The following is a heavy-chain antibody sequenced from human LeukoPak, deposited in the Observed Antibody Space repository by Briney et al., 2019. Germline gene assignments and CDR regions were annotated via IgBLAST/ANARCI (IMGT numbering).Heavy chain of an antibody. J-gene: IGHJ3*02. D-gene: IGHD1-26*01. Sequence: SETLSLTCTVSGGSVSTYYWSWIRQPPGKGLEWIGFIYNSESTNYNPSLRSRVTISLDTSKNQFSLRLTSVTAADTAVYYCARDFTVGAPKRAFDIWGQGTMVTVST. CDR3: ARDFTVGAPKRAFDI. CDR1: GGSVSTYY. V-gene: IGHV4-59*02. CDR2: IYNSEST.